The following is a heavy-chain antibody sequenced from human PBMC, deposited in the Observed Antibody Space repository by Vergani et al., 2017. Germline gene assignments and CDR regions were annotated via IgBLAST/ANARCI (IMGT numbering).Heavy chain of an antibody. CDR3: AKEGYSSSCTDWYFDL. CDR1: GYTFRSYV. J-gene: IGHJ2*01. V-gene: IGHV3-23*01. CDR2: ISGSGGST. D-gene: IGHD6-13*01. Sequence: VQILQSGGGVVQPGGSLRLSCTLSGYTFRSYVMCWVRQAPGKGLEWVSAISGSGGSTYYADSVKGRFTISRDNSKNTLYLQMNSLRAEDTAVYYCAKEGYSSSCTDWYFDLWGRGTLVTVSS.